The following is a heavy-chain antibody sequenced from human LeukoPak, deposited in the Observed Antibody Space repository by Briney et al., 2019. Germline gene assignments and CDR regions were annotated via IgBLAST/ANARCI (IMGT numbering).Heavy chain of an antibody. Sequence: GGSLRLSCAASGVTFSSYAMSWGRHSPGKGLGWGSVISGSGGSTYYSDSVKGRVTISRDKSKNTLFLQMNSLRAEDTAVYYCAKASDLGRGYFDSWGQGTLVTVSS. V-gene: IGHV3-23*01. CDR2: ISGSGGST. CDR1: GVTFSSYA. J-gene: IGHJ4*02. CDR3: AKASDLGRGYFDS. D-gene: IGHD7-27*01.